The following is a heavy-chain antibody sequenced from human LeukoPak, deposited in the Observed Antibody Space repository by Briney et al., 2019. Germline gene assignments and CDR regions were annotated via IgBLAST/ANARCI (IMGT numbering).Heavy chain of an antibody. CDR3: ARDQGYCSSTSCFNYYYGMDV. D-gene: IGHD2-2*01. V-gene: IGHV1-2*02. J-gene: IGHJ6*02. CDR1: GYTFTGYY. Sequence: ASVKASCKASGYTFTGYYMHWVRHAPGQGLEWMGWINPNSGGTNYAQKFQGRVTMTRDTSISTAYMELSRLRSDDTAVYYCARDQGYCSSTSCFNYYYGMDVWGQGTTVTVSS. CDR2: INPNSGGT.